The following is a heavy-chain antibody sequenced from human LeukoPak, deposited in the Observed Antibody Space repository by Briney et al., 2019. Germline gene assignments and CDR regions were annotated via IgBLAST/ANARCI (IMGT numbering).Heavy chain of an antibody. CDR3: AIYYYGTGSYYDY. CDR1: GFTFSSYS. CDR2: ISSSSSYI. V-gene: IGHV3-21*01. Sequence: GGSLRLSCAASGFTFSSYSMNWVRQAPGKGLEWVSSISSSSSYIYYADSVKGRFTISRDNAKNSLYLQMNSLRAEDTAVYYCAIYYYGTGSYYDYWGQGTLVTVSS. J-gene: IGHJ4*02. D-gene: IGHD3-10*01.